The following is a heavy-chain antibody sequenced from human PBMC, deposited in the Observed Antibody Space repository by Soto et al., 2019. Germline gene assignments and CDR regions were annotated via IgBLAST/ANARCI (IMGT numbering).Heavy chain of an antibody. CDR1: GGSISSYY. J-gene: IGHJ4*02. Sequence: SETLSLTCTVSGGSISSYYWSWIRQPPGKGLEWIGYIYHSGSTNYNPSLKSRVTISVDTSKNQFSLKLSSVTAADTAVYYCARRYYDFFTGYFRFDYWGQGTLVNVSS. D-gene: IGHD3-9*01. CDR2: IYHSGST. V-gene: IGHV4-59*08. CDR3: ARRYYDFFTGYFRFDY.